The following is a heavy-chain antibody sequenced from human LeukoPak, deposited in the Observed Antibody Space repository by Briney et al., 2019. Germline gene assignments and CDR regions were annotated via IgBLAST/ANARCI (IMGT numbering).Heavy chain of an antibody. CDR3: AKGVVVITSSWDY. J-gene: IGHJ4*02. CDR1: GSTFSSYA. V-gene: IGHV3-23*01. Sequence: GGSLRLSCAASGSTFSSYAMSWVRQAPGKGLEWVSAISGSGGSTYYADSVKGRFTISRDNSKNTLYLQMNSLRAEDTAVYYCAKGVVVITSSWDYWGQGTLVTVSS. CDR2: ISGSGGST. D-gene: IGHD3-22*01.